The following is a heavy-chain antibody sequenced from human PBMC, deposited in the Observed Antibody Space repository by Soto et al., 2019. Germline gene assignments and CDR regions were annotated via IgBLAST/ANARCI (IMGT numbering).Heavy chain of an antibody. CDR2: IYQSGST. J-gene: IGHJ5*02. CDR1: SGSISSSNW. V-gene: IGHV4-4*02. CDR3: ARNYYTSGAQSNWFDP. Sequence: TSETLSLTCAVSSGSISSSNWWSWVRQPPGKGLEWIGEIYQSGSTNYNPSLKSRVTISVDKSKNQFSLKLISVTAADTAVYYCARNYYTSGAQSNWFDPWGQGTLVTVSS. D-gene: IGHD3-10*01.